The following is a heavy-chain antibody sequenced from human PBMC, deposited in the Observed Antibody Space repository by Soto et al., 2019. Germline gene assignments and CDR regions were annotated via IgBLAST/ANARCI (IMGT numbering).Heavy chain of an antibody. CDR1: GFNFRNFN. CDR2: VSGSSSYI. D-gene: IGHD4-17*01. Sequence: PVGSLRLSCEGSGFNFRNFNMIWVRQAPGKGLEWVSSVSGSSSYIYYADSVKGRFTVSRDNANNLVFLQMNGLRPEDTAMYYCARDLRGHYGPWGQGTMVTVSS. V-gene: IGHV3-21*06. CDR3: ARDLRGHYGP. J-gene: IGHJ3*01.